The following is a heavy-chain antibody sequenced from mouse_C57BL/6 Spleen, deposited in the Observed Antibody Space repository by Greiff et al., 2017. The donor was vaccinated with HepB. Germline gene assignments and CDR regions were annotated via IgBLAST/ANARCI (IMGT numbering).Heavy chain of an antibody. D-gene: IGHD1-1*01. V-gene: IGHV1-64*01. CDR1: GYTFTSYW. J-gene: IGHJ4*01. CDR2: IHPNSGST. CDR3: ASSGSSYRYAMDY. Sequence: QVQLQQPGAELVKPGASVKLSCKASGYTFTSYWMHWVKQRPGQGLEWVGMIHPNSGSTNYNEKFKSKATLTVDKSSSTAYMQLSSLTSEDSAVYYCASSGSSYRYAMDYWGQGTSVTVSS.